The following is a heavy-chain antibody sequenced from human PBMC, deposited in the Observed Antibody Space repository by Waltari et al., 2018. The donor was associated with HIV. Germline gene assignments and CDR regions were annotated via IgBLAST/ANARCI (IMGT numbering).Heavy chain of an antibody. D-gene: IGHD4-17*01. J-gene: IGHJ6*02. V-gene: IGHV1-2*06. CDR1: GYTFTGYS. Sequence: QVQLVQSGAEVRKPGASVKVSCKVSGYTFTGYSLHCVRQAPGQGLEWMGRINPNSGGTNYAQKFQARVTMTRDTSIGAAYMELSSLRPNDTAVYYCARVTTVTGDSYFYYGMDVWGQGTTVTVSS. CDR2: INPNSGGT. CDR3: ARVTTVTGDSYFYYGMDV.